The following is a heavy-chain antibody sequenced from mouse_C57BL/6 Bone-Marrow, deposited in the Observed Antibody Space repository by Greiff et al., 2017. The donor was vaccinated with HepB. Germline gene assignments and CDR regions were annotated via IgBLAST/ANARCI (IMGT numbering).Heavy chain of an antibody. V-gene: IGHV1-9*01. J-gene: IGHJ3*01. Sequence: QVQLRQSGAELMKPGASVKLSCKATGYTFTGYWIEWVKQRPGHGLEWIGEILPGSGSTNYNEKFKGKATFTADTSSNTAYMQLSSLTTEDSAIYYCARKGADYYGFFFAYWGQGTLVTVSA. CDR1: GYTFTGYW. CDR3: ARKGADYYGFFFAY. D-gene: IGHD2-2*01. CDR2: ILPGSGST.